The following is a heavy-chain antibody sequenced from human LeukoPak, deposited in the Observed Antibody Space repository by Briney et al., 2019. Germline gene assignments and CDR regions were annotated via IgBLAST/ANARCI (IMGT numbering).Heavy chain of an antibody. J-gene: IGHJ4*02. D-gene: IGHD4-23*01. Sequence: GGSLRLSCAASGFTFSSYSMDWVRQAPGKGLEWVSYISSSSSTIYYADSVKGRFTISRDNAKNSLYLQMNSLRAEDTAVYYCARGFEDYGGNSAALIDYWGQGTLVTVSS. CDR1: GFTFSSYS. V-gene: IGHV3-48*01. CDR3: ARGFEDYGGNSAALIDY. CDR2: ISSSSSTI.